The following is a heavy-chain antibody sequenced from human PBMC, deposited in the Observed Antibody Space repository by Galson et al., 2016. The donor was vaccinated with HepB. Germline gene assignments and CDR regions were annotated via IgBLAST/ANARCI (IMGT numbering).Heavy chain of an antibody. D-gene: IGHD1-26*01. V-gene: IGHV3-23*01. CDR3: AKGRVGITTSALGY. CDR1: GFTFNNYA. J-gene: IGHJ4*02. CDR2: VSGSSSTT. Sequence: SLRLSCAASGFTFNNYAMSWARQAPGKGLECVSVVSGSSSTTYYADSVKGRFTISKDNSRNTLYLQMNTLRAEDTAIYYCAKGRVGITTSALGYWGQGTRVTVSS.